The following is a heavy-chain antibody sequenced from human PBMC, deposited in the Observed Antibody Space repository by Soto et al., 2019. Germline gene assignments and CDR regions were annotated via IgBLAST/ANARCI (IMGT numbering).Heavy chain of an antibody. V-gene: IGHV4-4*02. CDR1: GGSISSSNW. CDR2: IFPTGST. D-gene: IGHD2-15*01. Sequence: QVQLQESGPGLVKPSGTLSLTCAVPGGSISSSNWWSWVRQPPGKGLEWIGEIFPTGSTKYTPSLRSRVAVSLDKSKNQFSLRLTSVTAADTAVYYCAKEGDCYGGSCPLDYWGQGILVTVSS. CDR3: AKEGDCYGGSCPLDY. J-gene: IGHJ4*02.